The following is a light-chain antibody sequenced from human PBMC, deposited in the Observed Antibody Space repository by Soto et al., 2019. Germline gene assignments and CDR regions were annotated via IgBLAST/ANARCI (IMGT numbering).Light chain of an antibody. Sequence: DIQMTQSPSSLSASVGDTITITCRASQGIRNDLGWYQQKPGKAPKRLIYAAPSLQGGVPSRFSGSGSGTAFTLTIIILQPEVFATYYCLRHSSYPRTFGKGNKLEIK. CDR3: LRHSSYPRT. J-gene: IGKJ2*01. CDR2: AAP. CDR1: QGIRND. V-gene: IGKV1-17*01.